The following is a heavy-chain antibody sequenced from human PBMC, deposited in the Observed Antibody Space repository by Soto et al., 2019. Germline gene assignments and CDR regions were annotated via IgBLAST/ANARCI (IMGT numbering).Heavy chain of an antibody. CDR1: GGTFSSFV. V-gene: IGHV1-69*13. Sequence: SVKVSCKASGGTFSSFVVSWVRQAPGQGPEWMGRIIPSFNRPNYAQKFQGGVTITADESTTTSYMELSSLRSGDTAVYYCATSTVGYTFGSTFEFWGHGTLVTVSS. CDR2: IIPSFNRP. D-gene: IGHD5-18*01. J-gene: IGHJ4*01. CDR3: ATSTVGYTFGSTFEF.